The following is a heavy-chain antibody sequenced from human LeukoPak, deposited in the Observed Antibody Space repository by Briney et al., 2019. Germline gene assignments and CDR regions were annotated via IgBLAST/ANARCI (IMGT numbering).Heavy chain of an antibody. J-gene: IGHJ4*02. CDR2: INPSVGST. V-gene: IGHV1-46*01. Sequence: GASVKVSCKASGYTFTNYFIHWVRQAPGHGLEWMGIINPSVGSTTYAQKFQGRVTMTRDTSTTTVYMELSSLRSEDTAVYYCARGGYSGNYNSYFDYWGQGTLVTVSS. D-gene: IGHD1-26*01. CDR3: ARGGYSGNYNSYFDY. CDR1: GYTFTNYF.